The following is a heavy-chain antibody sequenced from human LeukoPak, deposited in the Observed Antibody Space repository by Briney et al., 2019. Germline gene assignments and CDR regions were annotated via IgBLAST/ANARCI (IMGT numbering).Heavy chain of an antibody. CDR2: FDPEDGET. CDR1: GYTLTESS. CDR3: ARDVALARVCSSTSCQFDP. D-gene: IGHD2-2*01. Sequence: ASVKVSCKVSGYTLTESSMHWVRQAPGKGLEWMGGFDPEDGETIYAQKFQGRVTMTEDTSTDTAYMELSSLRSEDTAVYYCARDVALARVCSSTSCQFDPWGQGTLVTVSS. V-gene: IGHV1-24*01. J-gene: IGHJ5*02.